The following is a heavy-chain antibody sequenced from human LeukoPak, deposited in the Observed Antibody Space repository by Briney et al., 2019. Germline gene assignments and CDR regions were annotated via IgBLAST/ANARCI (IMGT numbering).Heavy chain of an antibody. V-gene: IGHV3-23*01. CDR3: AKASTFGELNRPFDY. CDR2: ITGSGGNT. CDR1: GFIFNTYA. D-gene: IGHD3-10*01. Sequence: GGSLRLSCAASGFIFNTYAMSWVRQAPGKGLEWVSAITGSGGNTYYTDSVKGRFTISRDNSKNTLYLQMNSLRAEDTATYYCAKASTFGELNRPFDYWGQGTLVTVSS. J-gene: IGHJ4*02.